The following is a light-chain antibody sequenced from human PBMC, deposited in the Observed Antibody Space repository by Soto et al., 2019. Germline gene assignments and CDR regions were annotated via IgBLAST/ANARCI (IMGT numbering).Light chain of an antibody. CDR3: QQYGGSPPT. Sequence: EIVLTQSPGTLSLSPGERATLSCRASQSVSSYYLAWYQQKPGQAPRLLIYGASSRATGIPDRFGGSGSGTDFTLTISRLEPEDFAVYYCQQYGGSPPTFGQGTQVEIK. J-gene: IGKJ1*01. CDR1: QSVSSYY. V-gene: IGKV3-20*01. CDR2: GAS.